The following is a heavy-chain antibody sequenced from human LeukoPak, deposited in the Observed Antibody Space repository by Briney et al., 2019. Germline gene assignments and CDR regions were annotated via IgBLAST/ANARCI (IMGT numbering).Heavy chain of an antibody. V-gene: IGHV1-46*01. CDR3: ARARQDIVVVPAAIHDAFDI. J-gene: IGHJ3*02. D-gene: IGHD2-2*02. CDR1: GYTFTSYY. Sequence: ASVKVPCKASGYTFTSYYMHWVRQAPGQGLEWMGIINPSGGSTSYAQKFQGRVTMTRDTSTSTVYMELSSLRSEDTAVYYCARARQDIVVVPAAIHDAFDIWGQGTMVTVSS. CDR2: INPSGGST.